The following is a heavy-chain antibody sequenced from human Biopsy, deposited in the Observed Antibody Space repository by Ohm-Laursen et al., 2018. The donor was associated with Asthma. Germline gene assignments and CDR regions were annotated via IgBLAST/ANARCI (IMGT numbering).Heavy chain of an antibody. Sequence: ASVKASCKASGYNFISFAIHWVRQAPGQRLEWMGWVNTGNGDTKYSQKFQGRVTITRDTSASTAYMEPRSLRSEDTATYYCARTYYDFLTGQVKDVFGVWGQGTMVTVSS. V-gene: IGHV1-3*04. CDR3: ARTYYDFLTGQVKDVFGV. D-gene: IGHD3-9*01. J-gene: IGHJ3*01. CDR2: VNTGNGDT. CDR1: GYNFISFA.